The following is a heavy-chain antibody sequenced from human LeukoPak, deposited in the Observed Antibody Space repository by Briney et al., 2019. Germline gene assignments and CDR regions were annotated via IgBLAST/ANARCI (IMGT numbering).Heavy chain of an antibody. V-gene: IGHV4-39*07. CDR1: GGSISTITYY. D-gene: IGHD1-7*01. CDR3: ARLYGNYQNYFDY. J-gene: IGHJ4*02. CDR2: MYYRGNT. Sequence: SETLSLTCTVSGGSISTITYYWGWICQPPGKGLEWVGHMYYRGNTFYNPSLKSRVTISVDTSKNQFSLKLRSVTAADTAVYYCARLYGNYQNYFDYWGQGTLVTVSS.